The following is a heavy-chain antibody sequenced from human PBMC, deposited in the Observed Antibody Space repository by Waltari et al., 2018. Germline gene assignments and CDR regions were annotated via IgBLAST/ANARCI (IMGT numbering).Heavy chain of an antibody. CDR3: ARHFPRDTTRGYFDY. J-gene: IGHJ4*02. D-gene: IGHD1-26*01. CDR1: GGTFSSYA. CDR2: IIPIFGTA. Sequence: QVQLVQSGAEVKKPGSSVKVSCKASGGTFSSYAISWVRQAPGQGLEWMGRIIPIFGTANYAQKFQGRVTITADKSTSTVYMELSSLRSEDTAVYYCARHFPRDTTRGYFDYWGQGTLVTVSS. V-gene: IGHV1-69*08.